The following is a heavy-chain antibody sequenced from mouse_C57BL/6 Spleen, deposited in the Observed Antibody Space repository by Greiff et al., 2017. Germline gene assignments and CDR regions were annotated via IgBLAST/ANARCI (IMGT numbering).Heavy chain of an antibody. CDR1: GYTFTSYW. CDR3: ARGGSLYAMDY. CDR2: IDPSDSYT. Sequence: VQLQQPGAELVMPGTSVKLSCKASGYTFTSYWMHWVKQRPGQGLEWIGVIDPSDSYTNYNQKFKGKATLTVDTSSSTAYMQLSSLTSEDSAVYYCARGGSLYAMDYWGQGTSVTVSS. V-gene: IGHV1-59*01. J-gene: IGHJ4*01.